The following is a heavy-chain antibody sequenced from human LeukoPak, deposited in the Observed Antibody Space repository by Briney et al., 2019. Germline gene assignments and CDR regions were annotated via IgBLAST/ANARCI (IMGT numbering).Heavy chain of an antibody. D-gene: IGHD6-6*01. CDR3: ARGVAAGPAPGDY. CDR1: GYSISSAYY. Sequence: SETLSLTCAVSGYSISSAYYWGWIRQPPGKGLEWIGSIYHSRSTYYNPSLKSRVTISLDTSKNQFSLKLSSVTAADTAVYYCARGVAAGPAPGDYWGQGTLVTVSS. J-gene: IGHJ4*02. CDR2: IYHSRST. V-gene: IGHV4-38-2*01.